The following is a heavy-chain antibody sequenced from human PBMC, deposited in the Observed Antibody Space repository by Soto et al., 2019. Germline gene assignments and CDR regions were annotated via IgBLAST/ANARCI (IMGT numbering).Heavy chain of an antibody. CDR1: GGSISSYY. Sequence: QVQLQESGPGLVKPSETLSITCTVSGGSISSYYWSWIRQPAGKGLEWIGRIYTSGSTNYNPSLRSGVTMSVDTSKNQFALKLSSVTAADTAVYYCARAGGDSSRYERYGMDVWGQGTTVTVSS. CDR3: ARAGGDSSRYERYGMDV. V-gene: IGHV4-4*07. D-gene: IGHD6-13*01. CDR2: IYTSGST. J-gene: IGHJ6*02.